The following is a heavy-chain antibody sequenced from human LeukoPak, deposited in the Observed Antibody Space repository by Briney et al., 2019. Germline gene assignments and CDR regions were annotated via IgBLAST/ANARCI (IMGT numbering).Heavy chain of an antibody. V-gene: IGHV4-59*01. D-gene: IGHD6-13*01. CDR3: ARDGSWYAFDI. CDR1: GGSSSRYY. J-gene: IGHJ3*02. CDR2: IYYTGST. Sequence: SETLSLTCTVSGGSSSRYYWSWIRQPPGKGLEWIGYIYYTGSTNYNPSLKSRVTISVDTSKNQFSLKVSSVTAADTAVYYCARDGSWYAFDIWGQGTMVTVSS.